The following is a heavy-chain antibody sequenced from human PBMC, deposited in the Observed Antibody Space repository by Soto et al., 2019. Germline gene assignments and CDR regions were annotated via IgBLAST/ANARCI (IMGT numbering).Heavy chain of an antibody. CDR3: AHGISCGYRYYYYYYGMDV. CDR2: IYWDDDK. Sequence: QITLKESGPTLVKPTQTLTLTCTFSGFSLSTSGVGVGWIRQPPGKALEWLALIYWDDDKRYSPSRKSRRTITKHTSNTQLARTVTNMDPADTATYYCAHGISCGYRYYYYYYGMDVWGQGTTVTVSS. V-gene: IGHV2-5*02. D-gene: IGHD5-18*01. J-gene: IGHJ6*02. CDR1: GFSLSTSGVG.